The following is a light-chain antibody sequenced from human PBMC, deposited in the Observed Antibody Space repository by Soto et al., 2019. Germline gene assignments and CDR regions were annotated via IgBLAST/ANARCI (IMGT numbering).Light chain of an antibody. CDR1: QGINSY. CDR3: QHINSYPIT. V-gene: IGKV1-9*01. Sequence: DIQLTQSPSFLSASVGDRVTITCRASQGINSYLAWYQQKPGKVPMLLIYAASTLQSGVPSRFSGSGSGTEFTRTISSLQPEDFATDYCQHINSYPITFGQETRLEI. J-gene: IGKJ5*01. CDR2: AAS.